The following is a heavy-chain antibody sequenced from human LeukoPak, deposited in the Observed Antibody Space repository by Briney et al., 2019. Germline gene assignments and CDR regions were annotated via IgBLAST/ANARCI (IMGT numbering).Heavy chain of an antibody. CDR2: INPNSGGT. Sequence: GPSVRASCKAYGYTFTGYYMHWVRQTPGQGLEWMGWINPNSGGTNYAQKFQGWVTMTRDTSISTAYMELSRLRSDDTAVYYCASLGASRAPLDDAFDIWGQGTMVTVSS. V-gene: IGHV1-2*04. J-gene: IGHJ3*02. CDR1: GYTFTGYY. D-gene: IGHD3-16*01. CDR3: ASLGASRAPLDDAFDI.